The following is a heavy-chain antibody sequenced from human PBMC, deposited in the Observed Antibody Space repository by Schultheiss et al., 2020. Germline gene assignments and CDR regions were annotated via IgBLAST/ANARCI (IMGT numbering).Heavy chain of an antibody. Sequence: GGSLRLSCAASGFTFNNSWVSWVRQAPGKGLEWVGRIKSKTDGGTTDYAAPVQGRFTISRDDSKNTLCLQMNSLKTEDTAVYYCATEPLDPYYDFWSSYYTTPLDYWGQGTLVTVSS. CDR1: GFTFNNSW. J-gene: IGHJ4*02. CDR2: IKSKTDGGTT. D-gene: IGHD3-3*01. V-gene: IGHV3-15*01. CDR3: ATEPLDPYYDFWSSYYTTPLDY.